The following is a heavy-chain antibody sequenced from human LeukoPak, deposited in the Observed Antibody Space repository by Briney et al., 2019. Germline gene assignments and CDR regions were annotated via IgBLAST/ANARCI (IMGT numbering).Heavy chain of an antibody. V-gene: IGHV2-70*04. J-gene: IGHJ5*02. CDR3: ARWSGDWFDP. CDR1: GFSLSTTGMR. D-gene: IGHD6-25*01. Sequence: SGPALVKPTPTLTLTCTFSGFSLSTTGMRVSWIRQPPGMALEWLARIDWDDDKFYSTSLKTRLTISKDTAKNQVVLTMTNRDPVDTATYYCARWSGDWFDPWGQGTLVTVSS. CDR2: IDWDDDK.